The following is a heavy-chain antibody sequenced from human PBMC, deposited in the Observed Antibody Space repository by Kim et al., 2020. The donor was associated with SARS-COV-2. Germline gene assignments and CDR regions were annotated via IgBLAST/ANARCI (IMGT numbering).Heavy chain of an antibody. J-gene: IGHJ4*02. V-gene: IGHV4-39*01. CDR3: ARPRYDSSGYTDY. Sequence: YNPSLKSRVTISVDTSKSQFSLKLSSVTAADTAVYYCARPRYDSSGYTDYWGQGTLVTVSS. D-gene: IGHD3-22*01.